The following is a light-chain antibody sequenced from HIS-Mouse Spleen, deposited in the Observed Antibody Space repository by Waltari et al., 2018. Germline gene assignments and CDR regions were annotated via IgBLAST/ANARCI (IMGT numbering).Light chain of an antibody. Sequence: SSELTQDPAVSVALGQTVGITCQGDSLRSYYASWYQQKPGQAPVLVIYGKNNRPSGIPDRFSGSSSGNTASLTITGAQAEDEADYYCNSRDSSGNHVVFGGGTKL. CDR2: GKN. J-gene: IGLJ2*01. V-gene: IGLV3-19*01. CDR1: SLRSYY. CDR3: NSRDSSGNHVV.